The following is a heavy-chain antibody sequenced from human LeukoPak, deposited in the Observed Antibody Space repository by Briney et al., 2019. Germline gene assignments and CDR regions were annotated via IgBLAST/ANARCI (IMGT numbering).Heavy chain of an antibody. CDR1: GYTFTSYG. CDR3: ARDSRMVGLRFLEWLLYDY. J-gene: IGHJ4*02. D-gene: IGHD3-3*01. Sequence: ASVKVSCKASGYTFTSYGIGWVRQAPGQGLEWTGWISAYNGNTNYAQKLQGRVTMTTDTSTSTAYMELRSLRSDDTAVYYCARDSRMVGLRFLEWLLYDYWGQGTLVTVSS. V-gene: IGHV1-18*01. CDR2: ISAYNGNT.